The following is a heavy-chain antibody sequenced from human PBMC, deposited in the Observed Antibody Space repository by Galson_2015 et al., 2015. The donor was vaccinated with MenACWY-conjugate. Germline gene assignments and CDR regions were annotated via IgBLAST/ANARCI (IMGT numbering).Heavy chain of an antibody. CDR2: VNSDGRST. Sequence: SLRLSCAASGFTFSTYWMHWVRQAPGKGLVWVSRVNSDGRSTSYADSVKGRFSISRDNAKNTLYLQMNSLRAEDTAVYYCAKVIYGARYYFEDWGQGTQVTVSA. J-gene: IGHJ4*02. CDR3: AKVIYGARYYFED. V-gene: IGHV3-74*01. D-gene: IGHD2-21*01. CDR1: GFTFSTYW.